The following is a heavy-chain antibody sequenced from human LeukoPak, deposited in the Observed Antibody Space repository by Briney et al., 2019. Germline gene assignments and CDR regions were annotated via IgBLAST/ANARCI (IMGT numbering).Heavy chain of an antibody. CDR1: GFTFSSYW. CDR2: IKQDGSEK. V-gene: IGHV3-7*01. D-gene: IGHD3-3*01. CDR3: ARAGLTYYDFWSGYPYYMDV. Sequence: SGGSLRRSCAASGFTFSSYWMSWVRQAPGKGLEWVANIKQDGSEKYYVDSVKGRFTISRDNAKNSLYLQMNSLRAEDTAVYYCARAGLTYYDFWSGYPYYMDVWGKGTTVTVSS. J-gene: IGHJ6*03.